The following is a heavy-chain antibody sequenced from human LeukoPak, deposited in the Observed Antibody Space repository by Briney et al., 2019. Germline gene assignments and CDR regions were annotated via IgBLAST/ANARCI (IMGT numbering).Heavy chain of an antibody. D-gene: IGHD1-1*01. CDR1: GFTFTTYW. CDR3: ARLGLEVGGPNWFDP. Sequence: PGGSLRLSCAASGFTFTTYWMHWVRQAPGKGLVWVSHINSDGSITSYADSVKGRFTISRDNAKNSLYLQMNSLRVEDTAVYYCARLGLEVGGPNWFDPWGQGTLVTVSS. V-gene: IGHV3-74*01. J-gene: IGHJ5*02. CDR2: INSDGSIT.